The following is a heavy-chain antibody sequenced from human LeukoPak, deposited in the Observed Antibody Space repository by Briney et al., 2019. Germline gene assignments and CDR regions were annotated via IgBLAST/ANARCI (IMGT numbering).Heavy chain of an antibody. V-gene: IGHV1-46*01. D-gene: IGHD4-17*01. CDR2: INPSGGST. CDR3: ARGSPTNYGDYLYYFDY. J-gene: IGHJ4*02. CDR1: GYTFTSYY. Sequence: ASVKVSFKASGYTFTSYYMHWVRQAPGQGLEWMGIINPSGGSTSYAQKFQGRVTMTRDTSTSTVYMELSSLRSEDMALYYCARGSPTNYGDYLYYFDYWGQGTLVTVSS.